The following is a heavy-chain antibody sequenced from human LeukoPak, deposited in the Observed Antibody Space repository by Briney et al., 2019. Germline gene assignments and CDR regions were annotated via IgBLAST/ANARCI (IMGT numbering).Heavy chain of an antibody. D-gene: IGHD3-10*01. J-gene: IGHJ6*03. CDR2: IRYDGSNK. CDR1: GFTFSSYG. Sequence: GERLRLSCAASGFTFSSYGMHWVRQAPGKGLEWVAFIRYDGSNKYYADSVKGRFTISRDNAKNSLYLQMNSLRADDTAVYYCARFAAGGSYYYYMDVWGKGTTVTVSS. V-gene: IGHV3-30*02. CDR3: ARFAAGGSYYYYMDV.